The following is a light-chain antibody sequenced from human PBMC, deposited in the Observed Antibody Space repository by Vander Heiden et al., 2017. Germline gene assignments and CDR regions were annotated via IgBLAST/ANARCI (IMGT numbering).Light chain of an antibody. CDR1: QDLSSW. J-gene: IGKJ4*01. CDR2: AAS. CDR3: RQHKSLHT. Sequence: DIQMTQSPSYVSASVGDRVTITCRASQDLSSWLAWYQQKPGRAPQLLIYAASTLQTGVPSRFSGTGSGTEFTLTISRRQPEDFATYYWRQHKSLHTFGGGTKVEIK. V-gene: IGKV1-12*01.